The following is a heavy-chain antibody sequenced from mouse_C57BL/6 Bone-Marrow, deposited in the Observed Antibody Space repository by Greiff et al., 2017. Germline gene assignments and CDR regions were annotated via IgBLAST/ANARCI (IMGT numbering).Heavy chain of an antibody. J-gene: IGHJ2*01. V-gene: IGHV1-77*01. CDR1: GYTFTDYY. D-gene: IGHD1-1*01. CDR2: IGPGSGST. Sequence: VQLQQSGAELVKPGASVKISCKASGYTFTDYYINWVKQRPGQGLEWIGKIGPGSGSTYYNEKFKGKATLTADKSSSPAYMQLSSLTSEDSAVYFAAREGITTVVAPYYFDYWGQGTTLTVSS. CDR3: AREGITTVVAPYYFDY.